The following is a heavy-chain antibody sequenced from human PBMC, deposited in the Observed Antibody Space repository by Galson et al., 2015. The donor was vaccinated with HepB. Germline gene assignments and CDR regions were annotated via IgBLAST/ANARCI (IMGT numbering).Heavy chain of an antibody. D-gene: IGHD6-13*01. CDR1: GFTFSSYA. CDR3: VKGQVVAAAGRDFDY. V-gene: IGHV3-64D*06. Sequence: PLRLSCPASGFTFSSYAMHWVRQAPGKGLEYVSAISSNGGRTYYADSVKGRLTISRDHSKNTLYLQMSSLRAEDTAVYYCVKGQVVAAAGRDFDYWAREPWSPSPQ. J-gene: IGHJ4*02. CDR2: ISSNGGRT.